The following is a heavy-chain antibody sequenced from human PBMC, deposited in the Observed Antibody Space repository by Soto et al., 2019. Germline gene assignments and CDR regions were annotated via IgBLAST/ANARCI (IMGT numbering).Heavy chain of an antibody. CDR1: GYSFSTYS. CDR3: ARGKGVEEDYYYHGMDV. V-gene: IGHV1-3*01. Sequence: QVQVVQSGAEVKKPGASVKVSCKASGYSFSTYSMHWVRQAPGQGLEWMGWINGANGNTRYSQKFKDRVSISRDTPASTGYMELSSLRSEDTAVYYCARGKGVEEDYYYHGMDVWGPGTTVIVSS. D-gene: IGHD1-1*01. J-gene: IGHJ6*02. CDR2: INGANGNT.